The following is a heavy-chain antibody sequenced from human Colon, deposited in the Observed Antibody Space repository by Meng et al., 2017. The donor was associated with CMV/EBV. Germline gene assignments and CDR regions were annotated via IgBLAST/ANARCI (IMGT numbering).Heavy chain of an antibody. V-gene: IGHV3-74*03. CDR1: GISFSTYW. Sequence: GESLKISCVGSGISFSTYWMHWVRQAPGKGLVWVSRIKSDGSDATYADSVKGRFTVSRDNTKNTLYLQMNSLRGKDTAVYYCASITMTDNFGLDVWGQGTTVTVSS. CDR2: IKSDGSDA. CDR3: ASITMTDNFGLDV. J-gene: IGHJ6*02. D-gene: IGHD3-22*01.